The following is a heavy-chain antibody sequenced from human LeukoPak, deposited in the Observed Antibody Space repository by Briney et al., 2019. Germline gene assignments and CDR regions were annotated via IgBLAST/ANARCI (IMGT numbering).Heavy chain of an antibody. J-gene: IGHJ5*02. V-gene: IGHV3-21*01. CDR1: GFAFSSYS. CDR3: ARVDYCSSTSCYFGYSSSWSYNWFDP. Sequence: GSLRLSCAASGFAFSSYSMNWVRQAPGKGLEWVSSISSSSSYIYYADSVKGRFTISRDNAKNSLYLQMNSLRAEDTAVYYCARVDYCSSTSCYFGYSSSWSYNWFDPWGQGTLVTVSS. D-gene: IGHD2-2*01. CDR2: ISSSSSYI.